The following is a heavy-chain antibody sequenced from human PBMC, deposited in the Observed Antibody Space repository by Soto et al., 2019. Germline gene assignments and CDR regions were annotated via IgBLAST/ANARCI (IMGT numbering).Heavy chain of an antibody. V-gene: IGHV3-23*01. CDR2: ISGSGGST. CDR1: GFTFSSYA. Sequence: PGRSLRLSCAASGFTFSSYAMSWVRQAPGKGLEWVSAISGSGGSTYYADSVKGRFTISRDNSKNTLYLQMNSLRAEDTAVYYCAKDDYIQVGQTADMDVWGKGTTVTVSS. J-gene: IGHJ6*03. CDR3: AKDDYIQVGQTADMDV. D-gene: IGHD3-10*01.